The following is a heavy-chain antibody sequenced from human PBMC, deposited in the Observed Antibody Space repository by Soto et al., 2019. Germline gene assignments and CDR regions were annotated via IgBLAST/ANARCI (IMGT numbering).Heavy chain of an antibody. Sequence: GGSLRLSCAASGFTFSSYWMSWVRQAPGKGLEWVANIKQDGSEKYYVDSVKGRFTISRDNAKNSLYLQMNSLRAEDTAVYYCARVEASPNLTTVTTRHRFYYYYYMDVWGKGTTVTVSS. D-gene: IGHD4-17*01. CDR1: GFTFSSYW. V-gene: IGHV3-7*01. J-gene: IGHJ6*03. CDR3: ARVEASPNLTTVTTRHRFYYYYYMDV. CDR2: IKQDGSEK.